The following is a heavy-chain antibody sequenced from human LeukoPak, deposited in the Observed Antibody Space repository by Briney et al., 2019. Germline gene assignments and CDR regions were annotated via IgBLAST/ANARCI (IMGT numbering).Heavy chain of an antibody. J-gene: IGHJ4*02. CDR3: AKLLSQYDSSGYYYFEY. D-gene: IGHD3-22*01. Sequence: GGSLRLACAASGFTFNTYGMSWVRQAPGKGLEWVSGISGSGGATYYADSVKGRFTISRDDPHNTLYLQMNSLRTEDTAVYYCAKLLSQYDSSGYYYFEYWGQGTLVTVSS. V-gene: IGHV3-23*01. CDR1: GFTFNTYG. CDR2: ISGSGGAT.